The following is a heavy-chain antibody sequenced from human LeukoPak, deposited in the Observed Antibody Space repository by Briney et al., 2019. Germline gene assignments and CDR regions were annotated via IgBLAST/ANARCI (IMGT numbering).Heavy chain of an antibody. J-gene: IGHJ4*02. V-gene: IGHV3-73*01. Sequence: GGSLRLSCATSGFTFSGSVMQWVRQASGKGLEWVGRIRSKANSYATAYGASMKGRFTISRDDSKNTAYLQVNSLKAEDTAVYYCTGGSTRYSSGWYRGSYYFDYWGQGTLVTVSS. CDR1: GFTFSGSV. CDR3: TGGSTRYSSGWYRGSYYFDY. CDR2: IRSKANSYAT. D-gene: IGHD6-19*01.